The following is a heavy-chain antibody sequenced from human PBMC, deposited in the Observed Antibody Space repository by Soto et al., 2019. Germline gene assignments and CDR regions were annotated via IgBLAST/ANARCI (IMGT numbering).Heavy chain of an antibody. CDR3: ARSNQKPYSSSAYFDY. J-gene: IGHJ4*02. D-gene: IGHD6-6*01. CDR2: INHSGST. Sequence: SETLSLTCAVYGGSFSGYYWSWIRQPPGKGLEWIGEINHSGSTNYNPPLKSRVTISVDTSKNQFSLKLSSVTAADTAVYYCARSNQKPYSSSAYFDYWGQGTLVTVSS. CDR1: GGSFSGYY. V-gene: IGHV4-34*01.